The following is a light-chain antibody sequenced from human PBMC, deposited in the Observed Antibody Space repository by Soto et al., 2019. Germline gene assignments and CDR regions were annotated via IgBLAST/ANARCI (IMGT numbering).Light chain of an antibody. Sequence: DIQMTQSASSLSASVGDRVTITCQASQNINNYLNWYQQKPGRAPKLLIYDASNLEAGVPSRFRGSASGTDSTFTISRLKPEDIATYYCQQYENLPTFGQGTRLEIK. CDR1: QNINNY. V-gene: IGKV1-33*01. J-gene: IGKJ5*01. CDR2: DAS. CDR3: QQYENLPT.